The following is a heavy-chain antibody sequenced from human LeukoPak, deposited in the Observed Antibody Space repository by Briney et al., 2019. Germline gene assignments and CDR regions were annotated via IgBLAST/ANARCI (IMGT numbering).Heavy chain of an antibody. V-gene: IGHV1-69*05. CDR1: GGTFSSFA. CDR2: IIPMFGTA. J-gene: IGHJ6*03. D-gene: IGHD6-19*01. CDR3: VSQLSSGWGGYDNYMDV. Sequence: SVKVSCKASGGTFSSFAISWVRQAPGQGLTWMGGIIPMFGTANYALKYQGRVTITTDESTRTAYMELSSLRSEDTAVYYCVSQLSSGWGGYDNYMDVWGKGTTVTVS.